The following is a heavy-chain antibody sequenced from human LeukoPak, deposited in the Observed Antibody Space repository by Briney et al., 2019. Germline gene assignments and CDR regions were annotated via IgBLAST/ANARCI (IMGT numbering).Heavy chain of an antibody. Sequence: PGRSLRLSCAASGFTFDDYAMHWVRQAPGKGLEWVSGISWNSGSIGYADSVKGRFTISRDNAKNSLYLQMNSLRAEDTALYYCAKDNRDYYIDYWGQGTLVTVSS. V-gene: IGHV3-9*01. CDR3: AKDNRDYYIDY. CDR2: ISWNSGSI. D-gene: IGHD3-10*01. CDR1: GFTFDDYA. J-gene: IGHJ4*02.